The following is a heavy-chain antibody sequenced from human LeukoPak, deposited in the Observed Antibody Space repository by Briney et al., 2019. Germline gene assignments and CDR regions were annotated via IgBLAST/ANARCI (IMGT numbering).Heavy chain of an antibody. CDR3: AKDMYSSSWYSRNFDY. CDR1: GFTFDDYA. D-gene: IGHD6-13*01. J-gene: IGHJ4*02. V-gene: IGHV3-9*03. Sequence: PGGSLRLSCAASGFTFDDYAMHWVRQAPGKGLEWVSGISWNSGSIGYADSVKGRFTISRDNAKNSLYLRMNSLRAEDMALYYCAKDMYSSSWYSRNFDYWGQGTLVTVST. CDR2: ISWNSGSI.